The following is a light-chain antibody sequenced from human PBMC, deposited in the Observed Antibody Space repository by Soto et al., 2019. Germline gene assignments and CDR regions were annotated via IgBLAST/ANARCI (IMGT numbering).Light chain of an antibody. CDR2: DAS. CDR1: QSISSY. CDR3: QQRRNWPT. V-gene: IGKV3-11*01. Sequence: EIVLTQSPATLSLSPGERATLSCRASQSISSYLAWYQQKPGQAPRLLMYDASNRAAGIPTRFSGSGSGTDFTLTISSLEPEDFAVYYCQQRRNWPTFGQGTKVDIK. J-gene: IGKJ1*01.